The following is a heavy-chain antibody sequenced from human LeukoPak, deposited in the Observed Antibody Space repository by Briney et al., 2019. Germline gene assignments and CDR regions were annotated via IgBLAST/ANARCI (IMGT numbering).Heavy chain of an antibody. CDR3: ARDLTPYSSGWSTGTFDP. Sequence: ASVKVSCKASGYTFTSYDINWVRQATGQGLEWMGWINPNSGGTNYAQRFQGRVTMTRDTSISTAYMELSRLRSDDTAVYYCARDLTPYSSGWSTGTFDPWGQGTLVTVSS. CDR1: GYTFTSYD. V-gene: IGHV1-2*02. J-gene: IGHJ5*02. D-gene: IGHD6-19*01. CDR2: INPNSGGT.